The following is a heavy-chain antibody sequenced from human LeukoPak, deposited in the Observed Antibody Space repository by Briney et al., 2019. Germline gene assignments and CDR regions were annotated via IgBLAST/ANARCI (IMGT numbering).Heavy chain of an antibody. CDR2: ISYDGSNK. CDR3: AKDGVANYYDSSGYYLYYYYYMDV. V-gene: IGHV3-30*18. Sequence: GGSLRLSCAASGFTFSSYGMHWVRQAPGKGLEWVAVISYDGSNKYYADSVKGRFTISRDNSKNTLYLQMNSLRAEDTAVYYCAKDGVANYYDSSGYYLYYYYYMDVWGKGTTVTVSS. J-gene: IGHJ6*03. CDR1: GFTFSSYG. D-gene: IGHD3-22*01.